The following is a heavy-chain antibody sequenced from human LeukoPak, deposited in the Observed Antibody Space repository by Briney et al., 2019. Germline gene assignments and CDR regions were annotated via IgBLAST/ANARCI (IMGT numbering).Heavy chain of an antibody. J-gene: IGHJ1*01. Sequence: GGSLRLSCAASGFTFDDYAMHWVRQAPGKGLEWVSGISWNSGSIGYADSVKGRFTISRDNAKNSLYLQMNSLRAEDTALYYCARDLGYHDSSGLGYWGQGNLVPVSS. CDR3: ARDLGYHDSSGLGY. CDR2: ISWNSGSI. CDR1: GFTFDDYA. D-gene: IGHD3-22*01. V-gene: IGHV3-9*01.